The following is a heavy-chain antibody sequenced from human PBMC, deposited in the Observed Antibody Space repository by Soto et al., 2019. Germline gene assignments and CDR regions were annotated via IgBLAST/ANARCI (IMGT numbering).Heavy chain of an antibody. Sequence: GASVKVSCKASGYTFTSYGISWVRQAPGQGLEWMGWISAYNGNTNYAQKLQGRVTMTTDTSTSTAYMELRSLRSDDTAVYYCARAQDLDTMIVVTPWVGPYYFDYWGQGTLVTVSS. V-gene: IGHV1-18*01. J-gene: IGHJ4*02. D-gene: IGHD3-22*01. CDR3: ARAQDLDTMIVVTPWVGPYYFDY. CDR1: GYTFTSYG. CDR2: ISAYNGNT.